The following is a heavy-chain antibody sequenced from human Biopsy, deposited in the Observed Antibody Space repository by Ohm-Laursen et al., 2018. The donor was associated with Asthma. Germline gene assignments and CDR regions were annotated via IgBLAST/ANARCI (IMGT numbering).Heavy chain of an antibody. CDR1: GGTFNTFV. CDR3: ARKAGSCISRTCYSLDF. V-gene: IGHV1-69*01. CDR2: INSVFGTT. Sequence: SSVKVSCKPLGGTFNTFVIGWVRQAPGQGLEWMGGINSVFGTTTYPQKFQDRVTITADDSTSTVYMELSSLRSEDTAVYYCARKAGSCISRTCYSLDFWGQGTLVTVSS. D-gene: IGHD2-15*01. J-gene: IGHJ4*02.